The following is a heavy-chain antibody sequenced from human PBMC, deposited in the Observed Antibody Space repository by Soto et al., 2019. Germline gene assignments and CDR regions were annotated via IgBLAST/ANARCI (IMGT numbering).Heavy chain of an antibody. CDR1: GDSLRGQS. D-gene: IGHD3-16*01. V-gene: IGHV4-34*01. Sequence: SETLSLTCAVVGDSLRGQSWNWIRQSPGKGLEWIGELDQSGGTNYNPSLKSRAIISDDTSKNQFSLTLTSVTAADTAVYYCAREHSYGLSGESFDVWGQGTAVTVSS. CDR2: LDQSGGT. CDR3: AREHSYGLSGESFDV. J-gene: IGHJ6*02.